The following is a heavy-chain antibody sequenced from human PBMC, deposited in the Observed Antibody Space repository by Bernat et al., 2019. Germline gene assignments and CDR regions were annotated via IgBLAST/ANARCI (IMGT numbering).Heavy chain of an antibody. D-gene: IGHD2-15*01. CDR3: ARHTEYCSGGSCDSAFDY. V-gene: IGHV1-69*01. CDR2: IIPIFGTA. Sequence: QVQLVQSGAEVKKPGSSVKVSCKASGGTFSSYAISWVRQAPGQGLEWMGGIIPIFGTANYAQKFQGRVTITADESTSTAYMELSSLRSEDTAVYYCARHTEYCSGGSCDSAFDYWGQGTLVTVSS. J-gene: IGHJ4*02. CDR1: GGTFSSYA.